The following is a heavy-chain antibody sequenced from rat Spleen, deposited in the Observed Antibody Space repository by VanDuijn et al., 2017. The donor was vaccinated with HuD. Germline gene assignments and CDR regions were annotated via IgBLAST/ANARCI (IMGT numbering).Heavy chain of an antibody. CDR2: TTNTGGSS. V-gene: IGHV5-31*01. J-gene: IGHJ3*01. CDR3: ARHALMYTTDPFAY. D-gene: IGHD1-6*01. Sequence: EVQLVESGGGLVQPGRSLKLSCVASGFTFNVYWMTWIRQAPGKGLEWVASTTNTGGSSYYPDSVKGRFTISRDNAKSTLYLQMDSLRSEDTATYYCARHALMYTTDPFAYWGQGTLVTVSS. CDR1: GFTFNVYW.